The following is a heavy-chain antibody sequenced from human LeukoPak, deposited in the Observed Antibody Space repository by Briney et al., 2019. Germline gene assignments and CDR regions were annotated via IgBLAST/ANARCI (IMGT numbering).Heavy chain of an antibody. CDR2: ISSSSSYT. CDR1: GFTFSDYY. J-gene: IGHJ4*02. V-gene: IGHV3-11*06. CDR3: ARPYGDLYYFDY. D-gene: IGHD4-17*01. Sequence: MAGRSLRLSCAASGFTFSDYYMSSVRQAPGKGLEWVSYISSSSSYTNYADSVKGRFTISRDNAKNSLYLQMNSLRAEDTAVYYCARPYGDLYYFDYWGQGTLVTVSS.